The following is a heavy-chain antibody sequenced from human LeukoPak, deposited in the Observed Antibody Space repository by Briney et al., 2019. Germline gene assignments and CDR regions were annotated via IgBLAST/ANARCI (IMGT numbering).Heavy chain of an antibody. CDR3: ARDLRFLEWLSYFDY. D-gene: IGHD3-3*01. J-gene: IGHJ4*02. Sequence: GASVKVACKAAGCSFTSYVISWVRQAPGQGLEWMGWINAYNGNTNYAQTLHGRVTMSTASSASTAYMALRSLRSDDTAVYYCARDLRFLEWLSYFDYWGQGTMVTVSS. CDR2: INAYNGNT. CDR1: GCSFTSYV. V-gene: IGHV1-18*01.